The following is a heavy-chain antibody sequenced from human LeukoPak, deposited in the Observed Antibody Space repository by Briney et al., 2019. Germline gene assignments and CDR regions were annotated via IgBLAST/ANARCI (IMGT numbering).Heavy chain of an antibody. CDR1: GGSISSGGYY. CDR2: IYSTGST. CDR3: ARDIRGSIFDY. V-gene: IGHV4-61*02. Sequence: SETLSLTCTVSGGSISSGGYYWSWIRQPAGKGLEYIGRIYSTGSTNYNPSLRSRVTISVDTSKNHFSLKLSSVTAADTAVYYCARDIRGSIFDYWGQGTLVTVSS. J-gene: IGHJ4*02. D-gene: IGHD3-10*01.